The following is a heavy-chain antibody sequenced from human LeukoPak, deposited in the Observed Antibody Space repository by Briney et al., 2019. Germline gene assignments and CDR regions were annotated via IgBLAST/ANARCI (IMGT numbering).Heavy chain of an antibody. D-gene: IGHD5-24*01. V-gene: IGHV3-7*01. CDR1: GFTFSSYW. CDR3: ASWSRDGYNRLDY. J-gene: IGHJ4*02. CDR2: IKQDGSEK. Sequence: PGGSLRLSCAASGFTFSSYWMSWVRQAPGKGLEWVANIKQDGSEKYYVDSVKGRFTISRDNAKNSLYLQMSSLRAEDTAVYYCASWSRDGYNRLDYWGQGTLVTVSS.